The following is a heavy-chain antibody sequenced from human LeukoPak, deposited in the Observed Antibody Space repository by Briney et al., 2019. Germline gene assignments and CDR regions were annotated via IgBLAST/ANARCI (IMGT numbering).Heavy chain of an antibody. CDR2: ISSSSITI. J-gene: IGHJ4*02. CDR1: GFTFSSYS. D-gene: IGHD3-9*01. Sequence: GGSLRLSCAASGFTFSSYSMNWVRQAPGKGPERVLFISSSSITIYYADSVKGRFTISIDNAKNSLYLQMNSLRAEDTAVYYCARTYFDCFLYFDYWGQGTLVTVSS. V-gene: IGHV3-48*04. CDR3: ARTYFDCFLYFDY.